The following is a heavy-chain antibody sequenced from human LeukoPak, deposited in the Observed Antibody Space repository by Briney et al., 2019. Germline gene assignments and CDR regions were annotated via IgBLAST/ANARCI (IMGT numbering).Heavy chain of an antibody. Sequence: GGSLRLSCAASGFTFSDYYMSWIRQAPGKGLEWVSYISSSSSYTNYADSVKGRFTISRDNAKNSLYLQMNSLRAEDTAVYFFSKVEDGIRYFDWYNWFDPWGQGTLVTVSS. J-gene: IGHJ5*02. CDR3: SKVEDGIRYFDWYNWFDP. V-gene: IGHV3-11*05. CDR1: GFTFSDYY. CDR2: ISSSSSYT. D-gene: IGHD3-9*01.